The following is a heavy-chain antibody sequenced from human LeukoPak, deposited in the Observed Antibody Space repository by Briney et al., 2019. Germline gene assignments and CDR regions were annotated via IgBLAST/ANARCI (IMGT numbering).Heavy chain of an antibody. V-gene: IGHV3-49*04. D-gene: IGHD6-6*01. CDR3: TTLMSGRPDD. CDR1: GFTVSSNY. J-gene: IGHJ4*02. Sequence: PGGSLRLSCAASGFTVSSNYMSWVRQAPGQGPEWVGFIRSTPTGGTPEYAAAVKGRFTISRDDSKGIAYRQMNSLQIEDTAVYYCTTLMSGRPDDWGQGTLVTVSS. CDR2: IRSTPTGGTP.